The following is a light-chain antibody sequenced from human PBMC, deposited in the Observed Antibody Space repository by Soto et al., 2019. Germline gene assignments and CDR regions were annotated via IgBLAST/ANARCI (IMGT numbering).Light chain of an antibody. CDR2: DVS. Sequence: AIPLTQSPSSLSASVGDRVTITCRASQDIRSALAWYQQKPGKAPKLLIYDVSSVESGVPSRFSGSGSGTDFTFTISRLQPEDFATYFCQQFNVYPITFGQGTRLEIK. CDR1: QDIRSA. V-gene: IGKV1-13*02. CDR3: QQFNVYPIT. J-gene: IGKJ5*01.